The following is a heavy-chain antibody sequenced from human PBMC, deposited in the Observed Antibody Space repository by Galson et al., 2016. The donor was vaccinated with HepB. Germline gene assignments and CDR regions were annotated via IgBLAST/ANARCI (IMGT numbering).Heavy chain of an antibody. Sequence: SLRLSCAASAFTFSRYSMSWVRQAPGKGLEWLSSISSSSDYIHYADSVKGRFTISRENAKNSLYLHLSSLRVDDTAVYYCARAMGQYQLLPFAMNVWGQGTMVAVSS. J-gene: IGHJ6*02. V-gene: IGHV3-21*01. CDR2: ISSSSDYI. CDR3: ARAMGQYQLLPFAMNV. CDR1: AFTFSRYS. D-gene: IGHD2-2*01.